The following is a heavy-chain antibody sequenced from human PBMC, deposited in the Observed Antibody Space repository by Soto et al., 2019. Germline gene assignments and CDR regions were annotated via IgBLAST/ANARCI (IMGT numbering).Heavy chain of an antibody. CDR2: INPNSGGT. V-gene: IGHV1-2*02. CDR1: GYTFTGYY. D-gene: IGHD2-21*02. CDR3: ARDILATLAYCGGDCYSSGNLTDY. J-gene: IGHJ4*02. Sequence: GASVKVSCKASGYTFTGYYMHCVRQAPGQGLEWMGWINPNSGGTNYAQKFQGRVTMTRDTSISTAYMELSRLRSDDTAVYYCARDILATLAYCGGDCYSSGNLTDYWGQGTLVTVSS.